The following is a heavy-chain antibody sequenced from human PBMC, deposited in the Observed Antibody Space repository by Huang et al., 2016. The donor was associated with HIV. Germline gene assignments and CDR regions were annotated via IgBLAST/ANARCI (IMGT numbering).Heavy chain of an antibody. Sequence: QVQLQESGPGLVKPSETLSLTCAVSSGSMRRQSWAWIRQPPGKGLEWIGSVFNTGTTNDNPSVQSRVTVSLDTSRNQFFLTLKSVTPADTAVYYCAQEKSFGNWANNWFDPWGQGTLVTVSS. D-gene: IGHD3-16*01. V-gene: IGHV4-59*11. CDR1: SGSMRRQS. CDR3: AQEKSFGNWANNWFDP. J-gene: IGHJ5*02. CDR2: VFNTGTT.